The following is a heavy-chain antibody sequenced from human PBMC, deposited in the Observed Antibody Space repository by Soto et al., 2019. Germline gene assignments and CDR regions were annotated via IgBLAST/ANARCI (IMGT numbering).Heavy chain of an antibody. CDR1: GGSVTNGDYY. D-gene: IGHD3-10*01. V-gene: IGHV4-30-4*01. CDR3: ARDGSGTSPPP. J-gene: IGHJ4*02. Sequence: QVQLQESGPGLVKPSQTLSLTCIVSGGSVTNGDYYWSWIRQPPGKGLEWIGYIYYGGGTYYNPSLMSRVIISIDASKNQFSLNLSSVTVADTAVYYCARDGSGTSPPPRGQGALVTVSS. CDR2: IYYGGGT.